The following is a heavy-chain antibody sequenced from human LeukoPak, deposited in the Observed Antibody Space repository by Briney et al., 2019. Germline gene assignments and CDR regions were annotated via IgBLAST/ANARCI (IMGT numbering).Heavy chain of an antibody. CDR1: GFTFSSYA. J-gene: IGHJ1*01. Sequence: GSLRLSCAASGFTFSSYAMTWVRQPPGKGLEWIGYIYYSGSTYYNPSLRSRVTISVDTSKNQFSLNLNSVTAADTAVYYCARALSGTYGLFQHWGQGTLVTVSS. CDR3: ARALSGTYGLFQH. D-gene: IGHD1-26*01. V-gene: IGHV4-59*01. CDR2: IYYSGST.